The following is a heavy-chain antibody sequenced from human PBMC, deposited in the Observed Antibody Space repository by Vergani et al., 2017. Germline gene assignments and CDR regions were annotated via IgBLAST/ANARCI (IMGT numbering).Heavy chain of an antibody. V-gene: IGHV4-59*01. CDR3: AREARITMVRESYYYYYYMDV. CDR2: IYYSGST. CDR1: GGSISSYY. J-gene: IGHJ6*03. Sequence: QVQLLESGPGLVKPSETLSLTCTVSGGSISSYYWSWIRQPPGKGLEWIVYIYYSGSTNYNPSLKSRVTISVDTSKNQFSLKLSSVTAADTAVYYCAREARITMVRESYYYYYYMDVWGKGTTVTVSS. D-gene: IGHD3-10*01.